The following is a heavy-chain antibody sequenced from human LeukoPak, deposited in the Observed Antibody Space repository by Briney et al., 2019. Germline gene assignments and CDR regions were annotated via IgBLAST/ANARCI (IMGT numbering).Heavy chain of an antibody. D-gene: IGHD3-16*01. Sequence: SETLSLTCTVSGGAISGRRDYWGWIRQPPGKGLEWIASIYYSGSTHYNPSLKSRVTISVDTSRNQFSLELRTATAADTAMYYCARNVSRGEPGGAFDMWGQGTMVTVSS. V-gene: IGHV4-39*01. CDR2: IYYSGST. CDR1: GGAISGRRDY. CDR3: ARNVSRGEPGGAFDM. J-gene: IGHJ3*02.